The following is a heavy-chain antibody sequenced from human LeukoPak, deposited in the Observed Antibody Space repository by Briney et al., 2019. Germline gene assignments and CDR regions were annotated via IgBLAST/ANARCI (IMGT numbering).Heavy chain of an antibody. CDR3: ARGASGWYSYDFGVYYFDY. Sequence: ASVTVSFKASGYTFTGYYMHWVRQAPGQGLEWMGWINPNSGGTNYAQKFQGRVTMTRDTSISTAYMELSRLRSDDTAVYYCARGASGWYSYDFGVYYFDYWGQGTLVTVSS. CDR2: INPNSGGT. J-gene: IGHJ4*02. V-gene: IGHV1-2*02. D-gene: IGHD6-19*01. CDR1: GYTFTGYY.